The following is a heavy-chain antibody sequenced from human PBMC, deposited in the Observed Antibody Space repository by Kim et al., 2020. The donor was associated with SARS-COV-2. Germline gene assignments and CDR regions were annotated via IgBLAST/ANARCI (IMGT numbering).Heavy chain of an antibody. J-gene: IGHJ4*02. CDR2: ISSSSSYI. D-gene: IGHD3-10*01. CDR1: GFTFSSYS. CDR3: ARGDNTMVRGVRHFDY. V-gene: IGHV3-21*01. Sequence: GGSLRLSCAASGFTFSSYSMNWVRQAPGKGLEWVSSISSSSSYIYYADSVKGRFTISRDNAKNSLYLQMNSLRAEDTAVYYCARGDNTMVRGVRHFDYWGQGTLVTVSS.